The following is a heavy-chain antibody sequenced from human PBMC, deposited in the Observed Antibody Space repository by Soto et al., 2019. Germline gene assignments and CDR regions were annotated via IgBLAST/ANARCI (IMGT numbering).Heavy chain of an antibody. CDR1: GFTFSSYA. Sequence: SLRPSFAASGFTFSSYAMHWVRQAPGTGLECVAVISYDGSNKYYADSVKGRFTISRDNSKNTLYLQMNSLRAEDTAVYYCARDRGAAAGKGYWGKVTLGTASS. V-gene: IGHV3-30-3*01. J-gene: IGHJ4*02. CDR3: ARDRGAAAGKGY. D-gene: IGHD6-13*01. CDR2: ISYDGSNK.